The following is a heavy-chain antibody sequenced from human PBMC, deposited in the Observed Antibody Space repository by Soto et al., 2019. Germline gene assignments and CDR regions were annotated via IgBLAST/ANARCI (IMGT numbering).Heavy chain of an antibody. D-gene: IGHD3-3*01. Sequence: QVQLVQSGAEVKKPGSSVKVSCKASGGTFSSYAISWVRQAPGQGLEWMGGIIPIFGTANYAQKFQGRVTITADDSTSTAYMELSSLRSEDTAVYYCARVRFLEWSPGENWFDPWGQGTLVTVSS. CDR1: GGTFSSYA. V-gene: IGHV1-69*01. J-gene: IGHJ5*02. CDR3: ARVRFLEWSPGENWFDP. CDR2: IIPIFGTA.